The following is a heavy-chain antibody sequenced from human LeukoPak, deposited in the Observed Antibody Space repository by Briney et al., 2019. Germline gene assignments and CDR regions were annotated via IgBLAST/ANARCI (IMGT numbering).Heavy chain of an antibody. CDR2: IIPIFVTA. J-gene: IGHJ6*03. CDR3: ASTVRNWSGYMPDIMAGYYYYMDV. V-gene: IGHV1-69*06. CDR1: GGTFTSYA. Sequence: GASVTVSYKASGGTFTSYAISWVRQAPGQGLEWMGGIIPIFVTANYPQKFQGRVTITADKSTSSAYMELSSLRSEDTAVYYCASTVRNWSGYMPDIMAGYYYYMDVWGKGSTVTVSS. D-gene: IGHD3-3*01.